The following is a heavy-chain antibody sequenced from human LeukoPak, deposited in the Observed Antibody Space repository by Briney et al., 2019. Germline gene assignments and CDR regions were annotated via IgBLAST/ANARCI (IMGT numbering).Heavy chain of an antibody. Sequence: PSETLSLTCTVSGGSISSYYWSWIRQPPGKGLEWIGYIYYSGTNYNPSLKSRVTISVDTSKNQFSLKLSSVTAADTAVYYCARGLRSFDSSSPFDYWGQGTLVTVSP. D-gene: IGHD3-9*01. CDR3: ARGLRSFDSSSPFDY. J-gene: IGHJ4*02. CDR1: GGSISSYY. CDR2: IYYSGT. V-gene: IGHV4-59*01.